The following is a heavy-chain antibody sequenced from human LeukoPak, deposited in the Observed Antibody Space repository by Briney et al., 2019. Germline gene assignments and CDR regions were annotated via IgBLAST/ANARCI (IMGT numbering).Heavy chain of an antibody. J-gene: IGHJ4*02. V-gene: IGHV4-38-2*02. CDR2: IYHSGST. CDR3: ARATWRLDY. CDR1: GYSISSGYY. D-gene: IGHD3-3*01. Sequence: SEALSLTCTVSGYSISSGYYWGWIRQPPGKGLEWIGSIYHSGSTYYNPSLKSRVTISVDTSKNQFSLKLSSVTAADTAVYYCARATWRLDYWGQGTLVTVSS.